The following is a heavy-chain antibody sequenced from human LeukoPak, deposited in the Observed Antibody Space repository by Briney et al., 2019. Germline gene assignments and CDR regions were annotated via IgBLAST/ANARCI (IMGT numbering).Heavy chain of an antibody. D-gene: IGHD6-13*01. CDR3: ARDRTPAYGISWYDAFDI. Sequence: PGGSLRLSCAASGFTFSDYYMSWIRQAPGKGLEWVSYISSSGSTIYYADSVKGRFTISRDNAKNSLYLQVNSLRAEDTAVYYCARDRTPAYGISWYDAFDIWGQGTMVTVSS. CDR2: ISSSGSTI. J-gene: IGHJ3*02. V-gene: IGHV3-11*04. CDR1: GFTFSDYY.